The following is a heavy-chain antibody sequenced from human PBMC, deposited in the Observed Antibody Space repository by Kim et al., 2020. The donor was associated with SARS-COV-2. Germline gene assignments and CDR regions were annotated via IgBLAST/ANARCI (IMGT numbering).Heavy chain of an antibody. CDR1: GSTVSSTF. CDR3: ARDRQGTYLDY. V-gene: IGHV3-53*01. J-gene: IGHJ4*02. D-gene: IGHD1-1*01. Sequence: GGSLRLSCAVSGSTVSSTFMSWVRQAPGKGLEWVSIIYSGGERDYVDSAKGRSTAFRDNSWDTRHLQMKNLRVEDTAAYFCARDRQGTYLDYCGQGTLVT. CDR2: IYSGGER.